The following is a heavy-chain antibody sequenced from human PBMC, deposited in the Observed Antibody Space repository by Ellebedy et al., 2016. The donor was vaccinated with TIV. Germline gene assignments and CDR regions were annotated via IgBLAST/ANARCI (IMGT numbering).Heavy chain of an antibody. V-gene: IGHV4-34*01. D-gene: IGHD6-6*01. CDR2: INHSGST. CDR1: GGSFSGYY. Sequence: SETLSLTXAVYGGSFSGYYWSWIRQPPGKGLEWIGEINHSGSTNKNPSLKSRVTISVDTSKNQFSLKLSSVTAADTAVYYCAKSLHYSSSSFFDFWGQGTLVTVSS. CDR3: AKSLHYSSSSFFDF. J-gene: IGHJ4*02.